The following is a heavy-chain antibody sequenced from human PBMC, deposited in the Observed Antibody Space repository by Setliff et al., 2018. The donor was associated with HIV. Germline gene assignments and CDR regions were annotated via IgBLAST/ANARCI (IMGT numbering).Heavy chain of an antibody. J-gene: IGHJ4*02. V-gene: IGHV4-59*01. CDR3: ARLGTSGWYSYFDY. CDR1: GGSISFYY. D-gene: IGHD6-19*01. CDR2: TFDNGNT. Sequence: LSLTCSISGGSISFYYWNWLRQTPGKGLEWIAYTFDNGNTHYNPSLESRVTLSLDTSRSLFSLRLASVTAADTAVYHCARLGTSGWYSYFDYWGQGILVTVSS.